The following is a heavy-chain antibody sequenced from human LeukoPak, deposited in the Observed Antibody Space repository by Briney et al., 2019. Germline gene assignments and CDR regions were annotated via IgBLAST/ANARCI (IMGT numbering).Heavy chain of an antibody. CDR2: ISGSGGST. Sequence: GGSLRLSCAASGFTFSSYAMSWVRQAPGKGLEWVSSISGSGGSTYYADSVKGRFTISRDNSKNTLDLQMSSLRAEDMAIYYCAKVGGWQYYFDYWGQGTLVTVSS. CDR1: GFTFSSYA. CDR3: AKVGGWQYYFDY. D-gene: IGHD6-19*01. V-gene: IGHV3-23*01. J-gene: IGHJ4*02.